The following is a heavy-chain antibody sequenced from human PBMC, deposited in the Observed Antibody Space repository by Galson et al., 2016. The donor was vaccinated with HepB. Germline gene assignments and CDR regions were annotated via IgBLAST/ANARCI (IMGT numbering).Heavy chain of an antibody. CDR1: GDSVSSDTTA. D-gene: IGHD1-1*01. CDR3: ARGKCASGFDH. Sequence: CAISGDSVSSDTTAWNWIRQSPSRGLEWLGRTYYGSQWHYDYAVSLRRRITVNPDTSTNHFSLQLNSVTPEDTAVYYCARGKCASGFDHWGQGSLVTVSS. CDR2: TYYGSQWHY. V-gene: IGHV6-1*01. J-gene: IGHJ4*02.